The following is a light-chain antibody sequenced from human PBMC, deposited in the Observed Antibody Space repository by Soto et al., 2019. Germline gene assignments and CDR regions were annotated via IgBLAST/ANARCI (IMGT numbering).Light chain of an antibody. Sequence: QSALTQPASVSECPGQSITISCTGTSSDVGGYNYVSWYQQHPGKAPKLMIYEVSNRPSGVSDRFSGSRSGNTASLTISGLQAEDESDYYCISYTSSSTWVFGGGTKVTVL. CDR2: EVS. CDR1: SSDVGGYNY. J-gene: IGLJ3*02. V-gene: IGLV2-14*01. CDR3: ISYTSSSTWV.